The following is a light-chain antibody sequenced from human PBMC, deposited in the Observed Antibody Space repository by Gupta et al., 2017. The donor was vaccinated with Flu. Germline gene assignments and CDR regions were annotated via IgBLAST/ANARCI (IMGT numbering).Light chain of an antibody. CDR3: QQSNSTPLS. Sequence: DIQMTQSPSSLSASVGDRVTITCRASQSISSYLHWYQQKPGKAPKLLIYAASSLQSGFPARFSGSGSGTDFTLTISSLQPEDFATYYCQQSNSTPLSFGEGTKLDIK. V-gene: IGKV1-39*01. CDR1: QSISSY. CDR2: AAS. J-gene: IGKJ2*03.